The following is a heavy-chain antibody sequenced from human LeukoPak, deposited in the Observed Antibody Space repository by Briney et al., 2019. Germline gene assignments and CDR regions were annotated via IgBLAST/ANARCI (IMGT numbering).Heavy chain of an antibody. D-gene: IGHD5-18*01. CDR2: IYPGDSDT. V-gene: IGHV5-51*01. CDR1: GYSFTSYW. Sequence: GESLKISCKGSGYSFTSYWIGWVRQMPGKGLEWMGIIYPGDSDTRYSPSFQGQVTISADKSVSTAYLQWGRLKASDPAMYYWARHPTLDTAMVFEYWGQGTLGTLSS. J-gene: IGHJ4*02. CDR3: ARHPTLDTAMVFEY.